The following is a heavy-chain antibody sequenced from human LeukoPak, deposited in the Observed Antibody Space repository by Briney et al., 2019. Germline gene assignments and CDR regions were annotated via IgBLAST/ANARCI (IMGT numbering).Heavy chain of an antibody. J-gene: IGHJ3*02. CDR1: GFIFSSYA. CDR2: ISGSGGST. V-gene: IGHV3-23*01. CDR3: AKDLKTMVRGVIYAFDI. Sequence: GGSLRLSCAASGFIFSSYAMSWVRQAPGKGLEWVSAISGSGGSTYYADSVKGRFTISRDNSKNTLYLQMNSLRAEDTAVYYCAKDLKTMVRGVIYAFDIWGQGTMVTVSS. D-gene: IGHD3-10*01.